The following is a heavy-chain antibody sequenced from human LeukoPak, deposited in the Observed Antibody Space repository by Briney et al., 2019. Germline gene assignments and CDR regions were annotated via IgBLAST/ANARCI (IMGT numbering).Heavy chain of an antibody. CDR2: IYHSGST. CDR1: GYSISSGYY. J-gene: IGHJ5*02. V-gene: IGHV4-38-2*01. CDR3: ARQEGYSSSSVTFNWFDP. D-gene: IGHD6-6*01. Sequence: SETLSLTCAVSGYSISSGYYWGWIRPPPGKGLEWIGIIYHSGSTYYNPSLKSRVTISVDTSKNQFSLKLSSVTAADTAVYYCARQEGYSSSSVTFNWFDPWGQGTLVTVSS.